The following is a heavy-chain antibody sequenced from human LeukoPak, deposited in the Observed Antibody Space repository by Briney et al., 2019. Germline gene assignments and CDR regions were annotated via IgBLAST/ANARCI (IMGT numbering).Heavy chain of an antibody. D-gene: IGHD3-10*01. V-gene: IGHV3-21*01. J-gene: IGHJ6*03. CDR2: ISSSSSYI. CDR1: GFTFSSYS. Sequence: GGSLRLSCAASGFTFSSYSMNWVRQAPGKGLEWVSSISSSSSYISYADAVKGRFTISRDNAKNSLYLQMNSLRAEDTAVYYCARDTDMLRGVIFAYYYYYYMDVWGKGTTVTVSS. CDR3: ARDTDMLRGVIFAYYYYYYMDV.